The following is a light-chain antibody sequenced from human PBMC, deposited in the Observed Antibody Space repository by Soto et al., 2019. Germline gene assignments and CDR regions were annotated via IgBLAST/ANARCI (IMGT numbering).Light chain of an antibody. CDR3: QYSNDYCWT. V-gene: IGKV1-5*03. J-gene: IGKJ1*01. CDR1: QTISSW. CDR2: ETS. Sequence: DIQLTQSPSTLSASVGDRVTITCRASQTISSWLAWYKQKPGKAPNLLIYETSNLESGVPSRFSGSGSGTEFPLTISSLQPDDFATYYCQYSNDYCWTFVQGTKVEIK.